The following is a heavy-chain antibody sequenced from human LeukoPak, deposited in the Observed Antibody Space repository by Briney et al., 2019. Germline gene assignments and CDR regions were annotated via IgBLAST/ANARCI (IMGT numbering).Heavy chain of an antibody. CDR1: GCTFTGYY. V-gene: IGHV1-2*02. Sequence: ASVKVSCKACGCTFTGYYMHWVRQAPGQGLEGMGWSNPNSGGTNYAQKFQGRVTMTRDTSISTAYMELSRLRSDDTAVYYCARAGSTRFNWFDPWGQGTLVTVSS. D-gene: IGHD2-15*01. CDR2: SNPNSGGT. CDR3: ARAGSTRFNWFDP. J-gene: IGHJ5*02.